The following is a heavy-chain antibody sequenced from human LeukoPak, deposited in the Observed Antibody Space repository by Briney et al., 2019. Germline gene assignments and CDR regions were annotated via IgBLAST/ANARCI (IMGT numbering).Heavy chain of an antibody. J-gene: IGHJ6*02. Sequence: GGSLRLSRAASGFTFDDYTMHWVRQAPGKGLEWVSLISWDGGSTYYADSVKGRFTISRDNSKNSLYLQMNSLRTEDTALYYCAKQYTAYYYGMDVWGQGTTVTVSS. CDR3: AKQYTAYYYGMDV. CDR2: ISWDGGST. CDR1: GFTFDDYT. V-gene: IGHV3-43*01. D-gene: IGHD5-18*01.